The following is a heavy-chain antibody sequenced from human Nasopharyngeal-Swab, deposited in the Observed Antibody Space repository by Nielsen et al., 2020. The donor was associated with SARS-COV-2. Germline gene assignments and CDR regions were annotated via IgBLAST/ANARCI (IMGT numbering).Heavy chain of an antibody. Sequence: SETLSLTCAVSGGSISSRHWWTWVRQPPGKGLEWIGEISHSGSTNYNPSLKSRVTISVDTSKNQFSLKLSSVTAADTAVYYCARVTVTTDAFDIWGQGTMVTVSS. CDR2: ISHSGST. CDR3: ARVTVTTDAFDI. CDR1: GGSISSRHW. D-gene: IGHD4-17*01. V-gene: IGHV4-4*02. J-gene: IGHJ3*02.